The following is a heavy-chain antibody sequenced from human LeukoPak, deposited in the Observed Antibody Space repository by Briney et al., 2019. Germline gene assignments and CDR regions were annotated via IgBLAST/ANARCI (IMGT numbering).Heavy chain of an antibody. CDR1: GFTFSNYV. Sequence: PGRSLRLSCAASGFTFSNYVLHWVRQAPGRGLEWVAVISYDGSNKNYADSVKGRFTRSRDASKDTLYLQMNSLRAEDTAVYYCARDREADEGAYWGQGTLVTVSS. D-gene: IGHD4/OR15-4a*01. CDR3: ARDREADEGAY. J-gene: IGHJ4*02. V-gene: IGHV3-30-3*01. CDR2: ISYDGSNK.